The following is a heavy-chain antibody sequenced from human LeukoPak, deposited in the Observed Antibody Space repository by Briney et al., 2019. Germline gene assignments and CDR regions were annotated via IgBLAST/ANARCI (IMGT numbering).Heavy chain of an antibody. CDR1: GSSISSGYY. CDR3: ARHQWELGAFDI. CDR2: VYHSGST. V-gene: IGHV4-38-2*01. J-gene: IGHJ3*02. Sequence: SETLSLTCAVSGSSISSGYYWGWIRQPPGKGREWIGSVYHSGSTYYNPSLKSRVTMSVDTSKNQFSLKLSSVTAADTAVYYCARHQWELGAFDIWGQGTMVTVFS. D-gene: IGHD1-26*01.